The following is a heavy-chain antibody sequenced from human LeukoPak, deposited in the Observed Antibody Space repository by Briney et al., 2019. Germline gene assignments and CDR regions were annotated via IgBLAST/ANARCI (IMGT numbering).Heavy chain of an antibody. D-gene: IGHD2-15*01. CDR3: ARGSGCSGGSCYYLDY. CDR2: INHSGST. J-gene: IGHJ4*02. Sequence: SETLSLTCAVYGGSFSGYYWSWIRQPPGKGLEWLGEINHSGSTNYNPSLKSRVTISVDTSKNQFSLKLSSVTAADTAVYYCARGSGCSGGSCYYLDYWGQGTLVTVSS. CDR1: GGSFSGYY. V-gene: IGHV4-34*01.